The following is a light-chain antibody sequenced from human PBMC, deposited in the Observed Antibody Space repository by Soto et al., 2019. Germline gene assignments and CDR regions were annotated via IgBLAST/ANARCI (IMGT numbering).Light chain of an antibody. CDR2: AAS. J-gene: IGKJ4*01. CDR1: QGISSY. CDR3: QQLNSYPLT. V-gene: IGKV1-9*01. Sequence: IQLTQSPSSLSASVGDRVTITCRASQGISSYLAWYQQKPGQAPKLLIYAASTLQSGVPSRFSGSGSGTDFTLTISSLQPEDFATYYCQQLNSYPLTVGGGTKVDIK.